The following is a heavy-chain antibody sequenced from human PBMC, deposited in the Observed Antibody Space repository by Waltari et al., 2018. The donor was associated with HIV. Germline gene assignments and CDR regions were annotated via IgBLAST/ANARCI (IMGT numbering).Heavy chain of an antibody. J-gene: IGHJ4*02. Sequence: QLQLQESGPGLVKPSETLSLTCTVSGGSISSSDYYWGWIRQPPGKGLEWIGTMDYSGSTYYNPSLKRRVTISLETSKNQFSLKLSAVTAADTAVYYCEYGARRMNCDYWGQGTLVIVSS. CDR1: GGSISSSDYY. CDR2: MDYSGST. CDR3: EYGARRMNCDY. V-gene: IGHV4-39*01. D-gene: IGHD4-17*01.